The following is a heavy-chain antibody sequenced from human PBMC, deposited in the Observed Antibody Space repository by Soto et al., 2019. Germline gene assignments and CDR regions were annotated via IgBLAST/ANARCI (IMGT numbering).Heavy chain of an antibody. CDR2: INHSGST. D-gene: IGHD2-8*01. Sequence: PSETLSLTCAVYGGSFSRYSWNWIRQPPGKGLEWIGEINHSGSTNYNPSLKSRVTISVDTSKNQFSLNLSSVTAADTAVYYCARGLSVTNTFYYYYAVDVWGQGTTVTV. J-gene: IGHJ6*02. V-gene: IGHV4-34*01. CDR1: GGSFSRYS. CDR3: ARGLSVTNTFYYYYAVDV.